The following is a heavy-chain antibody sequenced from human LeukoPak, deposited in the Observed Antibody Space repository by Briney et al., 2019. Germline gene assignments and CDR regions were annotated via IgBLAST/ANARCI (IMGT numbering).Heavy chain of an antibody. Sequence: GRSLRLSCAASGFTFSSYGMHWVRQAPGKGLEWVAVIWYDGSNKYYADSVKGRFTISRDNSKNTLYLQMNSLRAEDTAVYYCAKDRIGNYYFDYWGQGTLVTVSP. CDR1: GFTFSSYG. V-gene: IGHV3-33*06. CDR2: IWYDGSNK. J-gene: IGHJ4*02. CDR3: AKDRIGNYYFDY. D-gene: IGHD1-7*01.